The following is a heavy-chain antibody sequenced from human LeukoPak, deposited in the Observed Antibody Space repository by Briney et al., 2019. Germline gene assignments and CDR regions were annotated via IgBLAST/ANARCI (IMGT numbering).Heavy chain of an antibody. CDR2: IYYSGST. CDR1: GGSISSYY. D-gene: IGHD5-18*01. CDR3: AGAGIQLWSLDY. Sequence: SETLSLTCTVSGGSISSYYWSWIRQPPGKGLEWIGYIYYSGSTNYNPSLKSRVTISVDTSKNQFSLKLSSVTAADTAVYYCAGAGIQLWSLDYWGQGTLVTVSS. J-gene: IGHJ4*02. V-gene: IGHV4-59*01.